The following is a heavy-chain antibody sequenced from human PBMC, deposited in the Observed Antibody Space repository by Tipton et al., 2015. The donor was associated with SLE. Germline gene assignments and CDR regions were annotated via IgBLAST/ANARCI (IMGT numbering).Heavy chain of an antibody. V-gene: IGHV4-34*01. CDR3: ARAHSSGYYGY. D-gene: IGHD3-22*01. CDR2: INHSGST. J-gene: IGHJ4*02. Sequence: LTCAVYGGSFSGYYWSWIRQPPGKGLEWIGEINHSGSTNYNPSLKSRVTISVDTSKNQFSLKLSSVTAADTAVYYCARAHSSGYYGYWGQGTLVTVSS. CDR1: GGSFSGYY.